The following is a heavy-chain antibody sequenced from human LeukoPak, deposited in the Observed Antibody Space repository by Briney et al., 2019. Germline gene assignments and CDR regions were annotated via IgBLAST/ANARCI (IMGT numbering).Heavy chain of an antibody. Sequence: GGSLRLSCAASGFTFSSYAMSWVRQAPGKGLEWVSAISGSGGSTYYADSVKGRFTISRDNSKNTLYLQMNSLRAEDTAVYYCAKDLVSRRRLGSSEKVDYWGRGTLVTVSS. D-gene: IGHD3-16*01. CDR2: ISGSGGST. J-gene: IGHJ4*02. V-gene: IGHV3-23*01. CDR3: AKDLVSRRRLGSSEKVDY. CDR1: GFTFSSYA.